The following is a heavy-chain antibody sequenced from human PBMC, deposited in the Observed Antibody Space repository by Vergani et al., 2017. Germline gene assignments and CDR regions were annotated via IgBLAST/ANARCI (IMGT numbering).Heavy chain of an antibody. Sequence: QVQLQESGPGLVKPSQTLSLTCTVSGGSISSGSYYWSWIRQPAGKGLEWIGRIYTSGSTNYNPSLKSRVTISVDTSKNQFSLKLSSVTAADTAVYYCACRRGYSGYQYYWGQGTLVTVSS. CDR3: ACRRGYSGYQYY. D-gene: IGHD5-12*01. V-gene: IGHV4-61*02. J-gene: IGHJ4*02. CDR2: IYTSGST. CDR1: GGSISSGSYY.